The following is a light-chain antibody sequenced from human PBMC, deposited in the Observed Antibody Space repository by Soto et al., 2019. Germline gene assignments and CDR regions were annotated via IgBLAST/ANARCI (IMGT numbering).Light chain of an antibody. J-gene: IGLJ1*01. CDR3: GTWDSIMDCYL. V-gene: IGLV1-51*01. CDR2: DDN. Sequence: QSVLTHPPSVSAAPGHKFTISFSGNILNILNNYVSWFQQVPVTVPKLLMYDDNKRPSGIPDRFSGSKSGTSATLGITGLKTGDEADYYCGTWDSIMDCYLFGTGTKVTVL. CDR1: ILNILNNY.